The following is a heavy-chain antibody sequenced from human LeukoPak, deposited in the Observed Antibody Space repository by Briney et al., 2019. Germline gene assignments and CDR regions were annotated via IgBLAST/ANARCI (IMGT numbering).Heavy chain of an antibody. D-gene: IGHD4-23*01. J-gene: IGHJ4*02. Sequence: PGGSLRLSCAASEFTFNNYWMHWVRQAPGKGLVWVSRIASDGSSTTYADSVKGRFSISRDNAENTLYLQMNSLRVEDTAVYYCARGRPHGNDYWGQGTLVTVSS. CDR2: IASDGSST. CDR3: ARGRPHGNDY. V-gene: IGHV3-74*01. CDR1: EFTFNNYW.